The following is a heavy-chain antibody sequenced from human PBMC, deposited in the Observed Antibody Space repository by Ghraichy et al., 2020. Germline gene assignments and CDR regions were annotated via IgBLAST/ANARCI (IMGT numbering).Heavy chain of an antibody. CDR1: GYTFTSYG. V-gene: IGHV1-18*01. CDR2: ISAYNGNT. CDR3: ARVRTEFHYGDYVFDY. J-gene: IGHJ4*02. D-gene: IGHD4-17*01. Sequence: ASVKVSCKASGYTFTSYGISWVRQAPGQGLERMGWISAYNGNTNYAQKLQGRVTMTTDTSTSTAYMELRSLRSDDTAVYYCARVRTEFHYGDYVFDYWGQGTLVTVSS.